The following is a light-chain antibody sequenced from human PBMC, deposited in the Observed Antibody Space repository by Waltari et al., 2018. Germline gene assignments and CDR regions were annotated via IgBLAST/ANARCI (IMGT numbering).Light chain of an antibody. CDR3: QHHFRLPAT. V-gene: IGKV3-20*01. Sequence: CRASQSISGYLAWYQQKPGQAPRLLIYGASTRATGIPDRFSGSGSGTDFSLTISGLEPEDSAVYYCQHHFRLPATFGQGTKVEIK. CDR1: QSISGY. CDR2: GAS. J-gene: IGKJ1*01.